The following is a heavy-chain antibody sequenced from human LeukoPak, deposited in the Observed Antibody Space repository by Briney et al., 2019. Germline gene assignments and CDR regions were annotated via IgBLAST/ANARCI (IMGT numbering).Heavy chain of an antibody. CDR3: ARSSVAPRLFDP. V-gene: IGHV4-59*08. Sequence: SETLSLTCTVSGGSISSYYWSWIRQPPGKGLEWIGYIYYSGSTNYNPSLKSRVTISVDTSKNQFSLKLSSVTAADTAVYYCARSSVAPRLFDPWGQGTLVTVSS. CDR1: GGSISSYY. D-gene: IGHD2-15*01. J-gene: IGHJ5*02. CDR2: IYYSGST.